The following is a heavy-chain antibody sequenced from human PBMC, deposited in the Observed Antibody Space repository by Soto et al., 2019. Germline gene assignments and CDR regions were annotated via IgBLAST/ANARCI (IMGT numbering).Heavy chain of an antibody. CDR1: GYTFTSYA. J-gene: IGHJ4*02. D-gene: IGHD3-22*01. V-gene: IGHV1-3*01. Sequence: VQLVQSGAEVKKPGASVKVSCKASGYTFTSYAMHWVRQAPGQRLEWMGWINAGNGNTKYSQKFQGTVTITRDTSASTVYMELGSLRSEDTAVYYCARTSGYYLDDYWGQGTLVTVSS. CDR3: ARTSGYYLDDY. CDR2: INAGNGNT.